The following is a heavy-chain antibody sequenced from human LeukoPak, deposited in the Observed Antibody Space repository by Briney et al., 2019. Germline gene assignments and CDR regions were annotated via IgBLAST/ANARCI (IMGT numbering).Heavy chain of an antibody. Sequence: GESLRISCKGPGYSFTSYWITWVRQMPGKGLEWMGRIDPSDSYTNYSPSFQGHVTISADKSISTAYLQWSSLTASDTAMYYCARDYGANHWYFDLWGRGTLVTVSS. CDR1: GYSFTSYW. CDR3: ARDYGANHWYFDL. J-gene: IGHJ2*01. CDR2: IDPSDSYT. D-gene: IGHD4-23*01. V-gene: IGHV5-10-1*01.